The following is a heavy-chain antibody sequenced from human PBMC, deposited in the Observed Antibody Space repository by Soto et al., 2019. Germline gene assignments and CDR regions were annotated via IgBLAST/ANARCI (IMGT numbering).Heavy chain of an antibody. Sequence: ASVKVSCKASGYTFTSYDINWVRQATGQGLEGMGWMNPNSGNTGYAQKFQGRVTMTRNTSISTAYMELSSLRSEDTAVYYCARSIGLWFGELKGNFDYWGQGTLVTVSS. CDR3: ARSIGLWFGELKGNFDY. J-gene: IGHJ4*02. CDR1: GYTFTSYD. V-gene: IGHV1-8*01. CDR2: MNPNSGNT. D-gene: IGHD3-10*01.